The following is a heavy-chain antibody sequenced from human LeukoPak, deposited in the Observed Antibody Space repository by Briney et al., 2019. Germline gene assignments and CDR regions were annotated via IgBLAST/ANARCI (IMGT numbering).Heavy chain of an antibody. V-gene: IGHV5-51*01. J-gene: IGHJ5*02. Sequence: GESLKISCKGSGYSFTSYWIGWVRQMPGKGLEWMGIIYPGDSDTRYSPSFQGQVTISADKSISTAYLQWSSLKASDTAMYYCARVILTGYPYNWFDPWGQGTLVTVSS. CDR1: GYSFTSYW. D-gene: IGHD3-9*01. CDR3: ARVILTGYPYNWFDP. CDR2: IYPGDSDT.